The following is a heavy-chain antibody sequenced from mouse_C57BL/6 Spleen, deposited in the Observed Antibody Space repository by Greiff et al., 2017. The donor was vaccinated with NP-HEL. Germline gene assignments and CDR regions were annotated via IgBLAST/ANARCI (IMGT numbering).Heavy chain of an antibody. D-gene: IGHD1-1*01. Sequence: VQLQQPGTELVKPGASVKLSCKASGYTFTSYWMHWVKQRPGQGLEWIGNINPSNGGTNYNEKFKSKATLTVDKSSSTAYMQLSSLTSEDSAVYYCARKDYYGDWYFDVWGTGTAVTVSS. CDR3: ARKDYYGDWYFDV. CDR2: INPSNGGT. CDR1: GYTFTSYW. J-gene: IGHJ1*03. V-gene: IGHV1-53*01.